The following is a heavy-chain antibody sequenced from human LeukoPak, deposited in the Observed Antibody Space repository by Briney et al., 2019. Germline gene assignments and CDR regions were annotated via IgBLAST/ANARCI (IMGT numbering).Heavy chain of an antibody. CDR3: ARDGGSSWYYFDY. D-gene: IGHD6-13*01. CDR2: IWYDGSNK. V-gene: IGHV3-33*01. Sequence: GGSLRLSCAASVFTFSSYCMHWVRQARRKGREWVAVIWYDGSNKYYADSVKGRFTISRGNSKNTLYLQMNSLRAEDTAVYYCARDGGSSWYYFDYWGQGTLVTVSS. CDR1: VFTFSSYC. J-gene: IGHJ4*02.